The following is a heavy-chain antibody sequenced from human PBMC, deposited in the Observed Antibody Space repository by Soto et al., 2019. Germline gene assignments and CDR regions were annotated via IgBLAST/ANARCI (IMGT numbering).Heavy chain of an antibody. D-gene: IGHD1-20*01. Sequence: QVQLVESGGGVVQPGRSLRLSCAASGFTFSGSAMHWVRQAPGKGLEWVAVIWYDGSNDFYADSVKGRFTISRDNSKNTLYLQMNSLRAEDTAVYYCARDVRAGGIKYLQNWGQGTLVTVSS. CDR1: GFTFSGSA. CDR3: ARDVRAGGIKYLQN. J-gene: IGHJ1*01. CDR2: IWYDGSND. V-gene: IGHV3-33*01.